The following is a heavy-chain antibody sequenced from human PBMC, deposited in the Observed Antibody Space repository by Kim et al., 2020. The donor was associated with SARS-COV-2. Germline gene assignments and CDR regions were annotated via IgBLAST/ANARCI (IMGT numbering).Heavy chain of an antibody. CDR1: GFTFSTYA. CDR2: ISTNGGST. V-gene: IGHV3-23*01. J-gene: IGHJ4*02. Sequence: GGSLRLSCAASGFTFSTYAMSWVRQAPGEGLAWISSISTNGGSTYYADSVKGRFTISRDNSKNTLYLQMNSLRAEDTAVYYCAKETSSGWYWGQGTLGT. CDR3: AKETSSGWY. D-gene: IGHD6-19*01.